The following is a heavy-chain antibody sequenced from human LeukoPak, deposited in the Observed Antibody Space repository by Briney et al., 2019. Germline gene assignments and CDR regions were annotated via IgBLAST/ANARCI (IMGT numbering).Heavy chain of an antibody. J-gene: IGHJ4*02. CDR3: AKDIPLDY. CDR2: IRYDGHSK. V-gene: IGHV3-30*02. Sequence: GGSLRLSCVTSGFPFSTYGLHWVRQAPGKGLEWVAFIRYDGHSKYYADSVKGRFTISRDNSNNTLFLRMNSLRPEDTAVYFCAKDIPLDYWGQGTLVTVST. CDR1: GFPFSTYG.